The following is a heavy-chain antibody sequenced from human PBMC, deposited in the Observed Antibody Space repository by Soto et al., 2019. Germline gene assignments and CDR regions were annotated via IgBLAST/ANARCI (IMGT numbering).Heavy chain of an antibody. CDR2: ISPDGSEK. D-gene: IGHD2-2*01. J-gene: IGHJ4*02. CDR3: AKRGDIVIVPAASFFDR. V-gene: IGHV3-30*18. CDR1: GFNFRKYG. Sequence: QVHLVESGGGVVQPGTSLRLSCATSGFNFRKYGMHWVRQAPGKGLEWVAMISPDGSEKYFADSVKGRLTISRDNSRNILYLQVNSLRTEDTAVYFCAKRGDIVIVPAASFFDRWGQGALVTVAS.